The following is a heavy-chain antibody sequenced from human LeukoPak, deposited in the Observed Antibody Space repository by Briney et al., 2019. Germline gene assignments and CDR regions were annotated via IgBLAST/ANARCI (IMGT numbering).Heavy chain of an antibody. V-gene: IGHV3-15*01. Sequence: PGGSLRLSCAASGFTFSNAWMSRVRQAPGKGLEWVGRIKSKTDVGARHYAAPVKGRFTISRDDSKNTLYLQMNSLKTEDTAVYYCTTEAYYYDSGAIKYFDYWGQGTLVTVSS. CDR2: IKSKTDVGAR. D-gene: IGHD3-22*01. CDR1: GFTFSNAW. CDR3: TTEAYYYDSGAIKYFDY. J-gene: IGHJ4*02.